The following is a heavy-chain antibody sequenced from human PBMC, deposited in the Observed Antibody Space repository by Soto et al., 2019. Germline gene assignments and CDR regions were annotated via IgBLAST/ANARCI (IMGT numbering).Heavy chain of an antibody. CDR2: INHSGST. J-gene: IGHJ6*02. CDR1: GGSFSGYY. Sequence: PSETLSLTFAVYGGSFSGYYWSWIRQPPGKGLEWIGEINHSGSTNYNPSLKSRVTISVDTSKNQFSLQLKSVTAADTALYYCARFSGSYYYAMDVWGQGSTVTVSS. CDR3: ARFSGSYYYAMDV. V-gene: IGHV4-34*01. D-gene: IGHD6-19*01.